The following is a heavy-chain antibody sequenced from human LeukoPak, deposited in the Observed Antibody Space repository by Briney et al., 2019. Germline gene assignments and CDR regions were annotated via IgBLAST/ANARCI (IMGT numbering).Heavy chain of an antibody. Sequence: SGGSLRLSCAASGFTFSSYWMSWVRQAPGKGLEWVANIKQDGSEKYYVDSVKGRFTISRDNAKNSLYLQMNSLRAEDTALYYCARIYSEDGRYYFHYMDVWGKGTTVTVSS. D-gene: IGHD5-12*01. CDR1: GFTFSSYW. CDR2: IKQDGSEK. J-gene: IGHJ6*03. CDR3: ARIYSEDGRYYFHYMDV. V-gene: IGHV3-7*01.